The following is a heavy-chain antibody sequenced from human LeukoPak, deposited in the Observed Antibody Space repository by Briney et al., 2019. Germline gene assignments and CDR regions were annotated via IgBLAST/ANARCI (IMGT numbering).Heavy chain of an antibody. D-gene: IGHD6-19*01. CDR2: INPNSGGT. CDR1: GYTFTGYY. CDR3: PRADSSGWYGDGEFDY. J-gene: IGHJ4*02. Sequence: ASVKVSCKASGYTFTGYYMHWVRQAPGQGLEWMGLINPNSGGTNYAQKFQGWVTMTRDTSISTAYMELSRLKSADTAVNYWPRADSSGWYGDGEFDYWGQGTLVTVSS. V-gene: IGHV1-2*04.